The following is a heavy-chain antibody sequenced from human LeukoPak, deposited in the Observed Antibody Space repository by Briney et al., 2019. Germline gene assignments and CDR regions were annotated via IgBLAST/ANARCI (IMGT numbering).Heavy chain of an antibody. Sequence: GGSLRLSCEASGFTFSRYWMHWVRQAPGKGLAWVSRIKSDGKTNYADSVKGRFTISRDNAKNTVSLQMDSLRAEDTGVYYCARAPSEVGGYYPEYFRHWGQGTLVTVSS. J-gene: IGHJ1*01. V-gene: IGHV3-74*01. CDR3: ARAPSEVGGYYPEYFRH. CDR2: IKSDGKT. D-gene: IGHD3-22*01. CDR1: GFTFSRYW.